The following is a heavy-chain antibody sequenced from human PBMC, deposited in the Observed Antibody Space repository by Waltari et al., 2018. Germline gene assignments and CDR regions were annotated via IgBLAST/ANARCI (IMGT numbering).Heavy chain of an antibody. CDR3: ARDPTFIAARAH. V-gene: IGHV4-39*07. CDR1: GGSTSSSSYY. D-gene: IGHD6-6*01. CDR2: IYYSGST. J-gene: IGHJ4*02. Sequence: QLQLQESGPGLVKPSETLSLTCTVSGGSTSSSSYYWGWIRQPPGKGLEWIGSIYYSGSTYYNPSLKSRVTISVDTSKNQFSLKLSSVTAADTAVYYCARDPTFIAARAHWGQGTLVTVSS.